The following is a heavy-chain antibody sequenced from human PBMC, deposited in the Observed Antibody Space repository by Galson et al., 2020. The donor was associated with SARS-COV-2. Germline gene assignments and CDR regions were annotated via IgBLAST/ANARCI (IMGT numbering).Heavy chain of an antibody. CDR3: ARGHSGLGELSLKFGGGMDV. D-gene: IGHD3-16*02. V-gene: IGHV3-20*04. CDR1: GFTFDDYG. Sequence: GGSLRLSCAASGFTFDDYGMSWVRQAPGKGLEWVSGINWNGGSTGYADSVKGRFTISRDNAKNSLYLQINSLRAEDTALYYCARGHSGLGELSLKFGGGMDVWGQGTTVTVSS. J-gene: IGHJ6*02. CDR2: INWNGGST.